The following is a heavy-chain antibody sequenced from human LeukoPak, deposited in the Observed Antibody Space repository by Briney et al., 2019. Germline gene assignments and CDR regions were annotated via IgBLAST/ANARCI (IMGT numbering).Heavy chain of an antibody. CDR1: GFTFSSYS. D-gene: IGHD3-16*01. CDR2: ISSSSSYI. Sequence: GGSLRLSCAASGFTFSSYSMNWVRQAPGKGLEWVSSISSSSSYIYYADSVKGRFTISRDNAKNSLYLQMNSLRAEDTAVYYCARDLGVFVAALDYWGQGTLVTVSS. CDR3: ARDLGVFVAALDY. J-gene: IGHJ4*02. V-gene: IGHV3-21*01.